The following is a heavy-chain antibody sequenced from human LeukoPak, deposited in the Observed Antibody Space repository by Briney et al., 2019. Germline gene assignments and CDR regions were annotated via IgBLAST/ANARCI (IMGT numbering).Heavy chain of an antibody. CDR1: GGSISSGGYY. V-gene: IGHV4-31*03. CDR3: AREGAGQAAYDY. Sequence: SETLSLTCTVSGGSISSGGYYWSWIRQHPGKGLEWIGYTYYSGSTYYNPSLKSRVAISVDTSKNQFSLKLSSVTAADTAVYYCAREGAGQAAYDYWGQGTLVTVSS. D-gene: IGHD2-15*01. CDR2: TYYSGST. J-gene: IGHJ4*02.